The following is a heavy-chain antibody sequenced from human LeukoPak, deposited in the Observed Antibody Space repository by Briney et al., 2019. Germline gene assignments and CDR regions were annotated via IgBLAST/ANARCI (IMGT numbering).Heavy chain of an antibody. D-gene: IGHD1-26*01. CDR1: GFTFSSYG. V-gene: IGHV3-30*03. Sequence: GGSLRLSCAASGFTFSSYGMHWVRQAPGKGLEWVAVISYDGSNKYYADSVKGRFTICRDNAKNSLFLQMNSLRAEDTAVYYCARGFGEKWLTRSGSDFFWGKGTVVSVS. J-gene: IGHJ4*02. CDR3: ARGFGEKWLTRSGSDFF. CDR2: ISYDGSNK.